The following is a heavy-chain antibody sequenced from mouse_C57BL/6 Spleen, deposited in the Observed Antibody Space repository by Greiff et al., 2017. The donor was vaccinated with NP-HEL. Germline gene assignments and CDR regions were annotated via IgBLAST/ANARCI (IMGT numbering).Heavy chain of an antibody. CDR2: ISNGGGST. CDR3: ASYDGYYYAMDY. CDR1: GFTFSDYY. D-gene: IGHD2-3*01. J-gene: IGHJ4*01. V-gene: IGHV5-12*01. Sequence: EVKLMESGGGLVQPGGSLKLSCAASGFTFSDYYMYWVRQTPEKRLEWVAYISNGGGSTYYPDTVKGRFTISRDNAKNTLYLQMSRLKSEDTAMYYCASYDGYYYAMDYWGQGTSVTVSS.